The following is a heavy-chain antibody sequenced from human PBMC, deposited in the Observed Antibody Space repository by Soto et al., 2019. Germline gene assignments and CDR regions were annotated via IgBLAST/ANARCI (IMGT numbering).Heavy chain of an antibody. Sequence: EVQLLESGGGLVKPGGSLRLSCAASGFSISSYAMNWVHQAPGKGLEWVSVISGSDTFYADSVKGRFTISRDNSKNTLYLQMDSLTAEDTAVYFCAKSAGYESLVVSNTWGQGTLVTVSS. V-gene: IGHV3-23*01. CDR3: AKSAGYESLVVSNT. D-gene: IGHD5-12*01. CDR1: GFSISSYA. J-gene: IGHJ4*02. CDR2: ISGSDT.